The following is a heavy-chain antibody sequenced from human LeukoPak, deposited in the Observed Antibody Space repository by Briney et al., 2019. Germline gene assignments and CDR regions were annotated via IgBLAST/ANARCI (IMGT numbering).Heavy chain of an antibody. Sequence: GGSLRLSCAASGFTFSSYGMHWVRQAPGKGLEWVAVISYDGSNKYYADSVKGRFTISRDNSKNTLYLQMNSLRAEDTAVYYCAKGRYYYDSSGYYLGYWGQGTLVTVSS. CDR1: GFTFSSYG. CDR2: ISYDGSNK. D-gene: IGHD3-22*01. V-gene: IGHV3-30*18. J-gene: IGHJ4*02. CDR3: AKGRYYYDSSGYYLGY.